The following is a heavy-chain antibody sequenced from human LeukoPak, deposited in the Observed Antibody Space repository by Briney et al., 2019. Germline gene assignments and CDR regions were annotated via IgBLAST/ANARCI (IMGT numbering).Heavy chain of an antibody. CDR3: EKDLKLYSKSYRNWFDP. CDR1: GFTFSNYA. D-gene: IGHD3-16*02. V-gene: IGHV3-23*01. J-gene: IGHJ5*02. CDR2: ISYTGDRT. Sequence: GGSLRLSCAASGFTFSNYAMSWVRQAPGKGLEGVSVISYTGDRTYYADSVKGRFTISRDNAKNTLYLQMSSLGAEDTAVYYCEKDLKLYSKSYRNWFDPWGQGTLVTVSS.